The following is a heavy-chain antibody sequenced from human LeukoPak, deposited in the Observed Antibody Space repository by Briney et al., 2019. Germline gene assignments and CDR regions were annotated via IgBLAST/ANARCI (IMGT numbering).Heavy chain of an antibody. CDR2: ISDTGNT. D-gene: IGHD2-15*01. CDR3: AKAPVTTCRGAFCYPFDY. CDR1: GFTFGDYA. V-gene: IGHV3-23*01. Sequence: GRSLRLSCTASGFTFGDYAMSWVRQAPGKGLEWVSAISDTGNTYHADSVKGRFTISRDSSKNTLFLQMNRLRPEDAAVYYCAKAPVTTCRGAFCYPFDYWGLGTLVTVSS. J-gene: IGHJ4*02.